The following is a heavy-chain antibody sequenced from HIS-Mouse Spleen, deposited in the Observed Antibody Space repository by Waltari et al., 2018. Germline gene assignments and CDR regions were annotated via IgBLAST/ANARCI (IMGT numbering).Heavy chain of an antibody. Sequence: QVQLVESGGGVVQPGRSLRLSCAASGFPFSSYGMHWVRQAPGKGREGVAVKSYDGSNKYYADSVKGRFTISRDKSKNTLYLQMNSLRAEDTAVYYCAKDRQQLGFDYWGQGTLVTVSS. D-gene: IGHD6-13*01. CDR2: KSYDGSNK. J-gene: IGHJ4*02. CDR3: AKDRQQLGFDY. CDR1: GFPFSSYG. V-gene: IGHV3-30*18.